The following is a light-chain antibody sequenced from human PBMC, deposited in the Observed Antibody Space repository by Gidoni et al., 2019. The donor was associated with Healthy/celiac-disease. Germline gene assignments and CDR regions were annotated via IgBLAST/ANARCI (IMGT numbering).Light chain of an antibody. Sequence: EIVLTQSPGTLSLSPGERATLSCRASQSVSSSYLAWYQQKPGQAPRLLIYGASSRATGIPDRFSGSGSGTDFTLTISRLEPEDFAVYYCQQYGSSPPEFXFXPGTKVDIK. J-gene: IGKJ3*01. CDR2: GAS. CDR1: QSVSSSY. CDR3: QQYGSSPPEFX. V-gene: IGKV3-20*01.